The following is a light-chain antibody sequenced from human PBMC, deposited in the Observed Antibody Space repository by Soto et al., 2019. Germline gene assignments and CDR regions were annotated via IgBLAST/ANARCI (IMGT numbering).Light chain of an antibody. CDR2: GAS. Sequence: EIVLTQSPGTLSLSPGERATLSCRASQSVSSNYLAWYQQKRGQAPRLLIYGASSRATGIPTRFSGSGSGTAFTLTISRREPEDFVVYYCQQYDTSPRTFGQGTKVEI. CDR3: QQYDTSPRT. J-gene: IGKJ1*01. CDR1: QSVSSNY. V-gene: IGKV3-20*01.